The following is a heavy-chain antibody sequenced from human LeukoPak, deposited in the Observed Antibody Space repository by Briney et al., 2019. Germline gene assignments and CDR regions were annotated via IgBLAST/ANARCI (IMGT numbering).Heavy chain of an antibody. CDR1: GFTFSDYT. J-gene: IGHJ3*02. V-gene: IGHV3-48*02. D-gene: IGHD5-18*01. CDR3: ARDYGYAFDI. Sequence: PGGSLRLSCAASGFTFSDYTMNWVRQAPGKGLEWVSYISTTGYTMYYADSVKGRFTISRDNAKNSLYLQMNRLRDEETAVYYCARDYGYAFDIWGQGTMVTVSS. CDR2: ISTTGYTM.